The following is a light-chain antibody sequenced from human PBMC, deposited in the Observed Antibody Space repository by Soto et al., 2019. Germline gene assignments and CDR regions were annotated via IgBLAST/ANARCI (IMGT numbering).Light chain of an antibody. CDR3: QQYGSSPGLT. J-gene: IGKJ4*01. Sequence: VLTQSPGTLSLSPGERATLSCRASQSVSSTYLGWYQQKPGQAPRLLIYAASSRATGIPDRFSGSGSGTDFTLTISRLEPEDFAVYYCQQYGSSPGLTFGGGTKVDIK. CDR2: AAS. CDR1: QSVSSTY. V-gene: IGKV3-20*01.